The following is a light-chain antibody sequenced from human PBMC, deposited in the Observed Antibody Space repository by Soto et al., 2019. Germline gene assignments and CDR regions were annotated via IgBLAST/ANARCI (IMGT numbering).Light chain of an antibody. CDR3: QQYDSLPYT. CDR1: EDITNY. J-gene: IGKJ2*01. CDR2: DAS. V-gene: IGKV1-33*01. Sequence: DIQMTQSPSSLSASVGDRVTITCQASEDITNYLNWYQQKPGKVPKLLIYDASNLEVGVPSRFSGSGSGTDFTFTISSLLPEDIATYYCQQYDSLPYTFGQGTKLEIK.